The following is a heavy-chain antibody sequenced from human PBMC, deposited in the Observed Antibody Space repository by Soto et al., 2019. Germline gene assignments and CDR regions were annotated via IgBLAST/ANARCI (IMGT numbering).Heavy chain of an antibody. CDR3: THAGDYDLLTFDH. D-gene: IGHD4-17*01. J-gene: IGHJ4*02. CDR2: IYLDDDK. CDR1: GFSLSTYHMG. Sequence: QITLKESGPTLVRPAQTLTLTCYFSGFSLSTYHMGVAWIRQPPGRALEWLALIYLDDDKRYCPSLNDRLATCNDATSHQVVLTITHIDPGDSATYFCTHAGDYDLLTFDHWGPGTLVTVSS. V-gene: IGHV2-5*02.